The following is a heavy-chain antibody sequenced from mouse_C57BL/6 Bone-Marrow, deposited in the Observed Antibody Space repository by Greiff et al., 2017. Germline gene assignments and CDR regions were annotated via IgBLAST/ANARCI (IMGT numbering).Heavy chain of an antibody. CDR2: IHPNSGST. V-gene: IGHV1-64*01. CDR3: ARWLLRFAY. Sequence: QVQLQQPGAELVKPGASVTLSCKASGYTFTSYWMHWVKQRPGQGLEWIGMIHPNSGSTNYNEKFKSKATLTVDTSSSTAYMQLSSLTSEDSAVYYWARWLLRFAYWGQGTLVTVSA. D-gene: IGHD2-3*01. J-gene: IGHJ3*01. CDR1: GYTFTSYW.